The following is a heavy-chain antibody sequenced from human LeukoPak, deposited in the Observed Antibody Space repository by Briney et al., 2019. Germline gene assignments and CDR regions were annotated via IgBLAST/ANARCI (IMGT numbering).Heavy chain of an antibody. V-gene: IGHV4-59*01. CDR3: ARGGYCSGGSCYGGPFDY. CDR2: INYSGST. D-gene: IGHD2-15*01. Sequence: PSETLSLTCTVSGGSISSYYWSWIRQPPGKGLEWIGYINYSGSTNYNPSLKSRVTISVDTSKNQFSLKPSSVTAADTAVYYCARGGYCSGGSCYGGPFDYWGQGTLVTVSS. J-gene: IGHJ4*02. CDR1: GGSISSYY.